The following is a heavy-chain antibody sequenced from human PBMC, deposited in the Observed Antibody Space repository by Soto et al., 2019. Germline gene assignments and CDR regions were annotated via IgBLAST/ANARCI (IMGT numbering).Heavy chain of an antibody. Sequence: SVKVSCKASGGTFSSYAISWVRQAPGQGLEWMGGIIPIFGTANYAQKFQGRVTITADESTSTAYMELSSLRSEDTAVYYCVFRKSGSYSYAFDIWGQRTMVTVSS. V-gene: IGHV1-69*13. CDR1: GGTFSSYA. CDR2: IIPIFGTA. J-gene: IGHJ3*02. CDR3: VFRKSGSYSYAFDI. D-gene: IGHD1-26*01.